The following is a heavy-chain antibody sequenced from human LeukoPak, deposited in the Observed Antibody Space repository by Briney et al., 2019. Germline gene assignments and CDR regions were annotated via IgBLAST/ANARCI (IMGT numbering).Heavy chain of an antibody. V-gene: IGHV4-39*01. Sequence: SETLSLTCTVSGGSISSSRYYWGWIRQPPGKGLEWIGSIYYSGSTYYNPSLKSRVTISVDTSKNQFSLKLGSVTAADTAVYYCARRSRVGYYDSSGYLDYWGQGTLVTVSS. CDR1: GGSISSSRYY. D-gene: IGHD3-22*01. J-gene: IGHJ4*02. CDR2: IYYSGST. CDR3: ARRSRVGYYDSSGYLDY.